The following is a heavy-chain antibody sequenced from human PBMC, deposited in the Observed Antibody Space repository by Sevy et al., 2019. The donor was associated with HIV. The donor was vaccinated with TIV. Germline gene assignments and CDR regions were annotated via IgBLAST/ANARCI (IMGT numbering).Heavy chain of an antibody. V-gene: IGHV3-48*01. J-gene: IGHJ5*02. CDR3: AREGAEMYYYGSGSYLGWFDP. CDR1: GFTFSSYS. D-gene: IGHD3-10*01. CDR2: ISSSSSTI. Sequence: GGSLRLSCAASGFTFSSYSMNWVRQAPGKGLEWVSSISSSSSTIYYANSVKGRFTISRDNAKNSLYLQMNGLRAEDTAVYYCAREGAEMYYYGSGSYLGWFDPWGQGTLVTVSS.